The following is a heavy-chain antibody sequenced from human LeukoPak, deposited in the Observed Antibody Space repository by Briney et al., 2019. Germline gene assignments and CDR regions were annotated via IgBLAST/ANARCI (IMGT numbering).Heavy chain of an antibody. CDR3: ARGNPAGYSKTDY. J-gene: IGHJ4*02. CDR2: ISSSSSYI. V-gene: IGHV3-21*01. CDR1: GFTFSSYS. D-gene: IGHD6-13*01. Sequence: PGGSMRLSCAASGFTFSSYSMNWVRQAPGKGLEWVSSISSSSSYIYYADSVKGRFTISRDNAKNSLYLQMNSLRAEDTAVYYCARGNPAGYSKTDYWGQGTLVTVSS.